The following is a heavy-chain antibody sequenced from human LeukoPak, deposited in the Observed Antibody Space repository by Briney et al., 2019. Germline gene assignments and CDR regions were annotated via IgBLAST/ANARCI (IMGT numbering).Heavy chain of an antibody. J-gene: IGHJ4*02. CDR3: ALRPTGYSSSWYFDY. Sequence: GASVKVSCKASRYTFTGYFMHWVRQAPGQGLEWMGRINPNSGGTNYAQKFQGRVTMTRDTSISTAYMELSSLRSDDTAVYYCALRPTGYSSSWYFDYWGQGTLVTVSS. D-gene: IGHD6-13*01. V-gene: IGHV1-2*06. CDR1: RYTFTGYF. CDR2: INPNSGGT.